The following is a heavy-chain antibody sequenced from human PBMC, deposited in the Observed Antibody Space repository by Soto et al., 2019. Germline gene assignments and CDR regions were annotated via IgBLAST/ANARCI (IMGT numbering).Heavy chain of an antibody. CDR2: MYYSGRT. V-gene: IGHV4-59*08. D-gene: IGHD1-26*01. Sequence: PSETLSLTCSVSGGSITSHYWTWVRQPPGKGLEWIGYMYYSGRTNYNPSLKSRVTVSIDPSKNQFSLQMSSITAADTAMYYCARGVLLAPDVWGQGTTVTVS. CDR1: GGSITSHY. J-gene: IGHJ6*02. CDR3: ARGVLLAPDV.